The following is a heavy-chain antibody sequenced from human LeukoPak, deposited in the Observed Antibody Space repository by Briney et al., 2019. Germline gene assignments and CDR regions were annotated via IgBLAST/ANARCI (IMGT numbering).Heavy chain of an antibody. V-gene: IGHV3-30*03. D-gene: IGHD6-13*01. CDR1: GFTFSSYG. Sequence: PGGSLRLSCAASGFTFSSYGMHWVRQAPGKGLEWVAVISYDGSNKYYADSVKGRFTISRDNSKNTLYLQMNSLRAEDTAVYYCARSRTAAVYTAWGQGTLVTASS. CDR3: ARSRTAAVYTA. CDR2: ISYDGSNK. J-gene: IGHJ5*02.